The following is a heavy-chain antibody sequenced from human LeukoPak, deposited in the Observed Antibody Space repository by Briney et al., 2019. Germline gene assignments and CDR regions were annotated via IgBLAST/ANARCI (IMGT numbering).Heavy chain of an antibody. V-gene: IGHV3-53*01. J-gene: IGHJ4*02. CDR2: LYSGGAT. CDR3: TKLKGWYGEGFFDY. D-gene: IGHD6-19*01. CDR1: GFTVISNY. Sequence: GGSLRLSCAASGFTVISNYMSWVRQPAGKGLEWVSVLYSGGATFYADSVKGRFTVSRDTSKNTLYLQMNDLRADDTAVYYCTKLKGWYGEGFFDYWGQGTLVTVSS.